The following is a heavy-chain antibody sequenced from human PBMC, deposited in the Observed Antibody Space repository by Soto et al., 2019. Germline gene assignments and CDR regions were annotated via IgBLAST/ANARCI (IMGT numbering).Heavy chain of an antibody. J-gene: IGHJ6*02. CDR1: GFTFDDYA. D-gene: IGHD4-4*01. Sequence: EVQLVESGGCLVQPGRSLRLSCAASGFTFDDYAMHWVRQAPGKGLEWVSGISWNSGSIGYADPVKGRFTISRDNAKNSLYLQMNSLRAEDTALYYCAEDAGNTKRPYYYGMDVWGQGPTVTVSS. CDR2: ISWNSGSI. CDR3: AEDAGNTKRPYYYGMDV. V-gene: IGHV3-9*01.